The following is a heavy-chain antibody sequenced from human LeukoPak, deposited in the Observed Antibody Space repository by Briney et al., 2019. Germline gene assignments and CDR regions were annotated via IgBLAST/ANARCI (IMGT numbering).Heavy chain of an antibody. CDR1: GYTFTGYY. J-gene: IGHJ3*02. D-gene: IGHD3-16*01. CDR3: AKVSQNYDYLSHAFDM. V-gene: IGHV1-2*02. Sequence: ASVKVSCKASGYTFTGYYMHWVRQAPGQGLEWMGWINPNSGGTNYAQKFQGRVTMTRDTSISTAYMELSRLRSDDTAVYYCAKVSQNYDYLSHAFDMWGQGTMVSVSS. CDR2: INPNSGGT.